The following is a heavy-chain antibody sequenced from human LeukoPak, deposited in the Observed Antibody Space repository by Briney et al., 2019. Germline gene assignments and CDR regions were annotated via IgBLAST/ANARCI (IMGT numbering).Heavy chain of an antibody. V-gene: IGHV4-59*12. CDR2: IYYTGTT. CDR3: ARGRGRLLWFGELTLKPFDY. D-gene: IGHD3-10*01. Sequence: PSETLSLTCTVSGGSLTSYYWSWLRQPPGKGLEWIGYIYYTGTTNYNPSLKSRVTISVDTSKNQFSLKLSSVTAADTAVYYCARGRGRLLWFGELTLKPFDYWGQGTLVTVSS. CDR1: GGSLTSYY. J-gene: IGHJ4*02.